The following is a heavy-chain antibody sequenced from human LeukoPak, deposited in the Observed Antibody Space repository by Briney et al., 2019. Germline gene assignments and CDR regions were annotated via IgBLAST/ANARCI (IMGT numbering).Heavy chain of an antibody. Sequence: ASVNVSCKASGYTFTSYYMQWMRQAPGQGLEWMGIINPSDGSTNYAQKFQGRVTMPRDASTSTFYMDLSSLTSEDSAVYYCARDRERRGAKPKLEVCFDYWGQGTLVTVSS. CDR3: ARDRERRGAKPKLEVCFDY. V-gene: IGHV1-46*01. D-gene: IGHD1-1*01. CDR1: GYTFTSYY. CDR2: INPSDGST. J-gene: IGHJ4*02.